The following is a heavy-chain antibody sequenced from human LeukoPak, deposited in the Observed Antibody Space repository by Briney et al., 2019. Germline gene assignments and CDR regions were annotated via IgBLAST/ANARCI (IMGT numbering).Heavy chain of an antibody. V-gene: IGHV4-59*01. CDR3: ARGGSYYYYGMDV. Sequence: SETLSLTCTVSGGSINTYYWSWIRQSPGKGLEWIAYIDYRGSTTYNPSLRSRVTISVDTSRNQFSLKLSSVTAADTAVYYCARGGSYYYYGMDVWGQGTTVTVSS. D-gene: IGHD1-26*01. CDR1: GGSINTYY. J-gene: IGHJ6*02. CDR2: IDYRGST.